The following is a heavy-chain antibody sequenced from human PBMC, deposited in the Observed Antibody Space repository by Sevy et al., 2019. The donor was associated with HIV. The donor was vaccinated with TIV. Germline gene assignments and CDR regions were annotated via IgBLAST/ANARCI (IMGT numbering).Heavy chain of an antibody. CDR3: ARVGSSTMIVVALYGAFDI. CDR1: GFTFSSYW. V-gene: IGHV3-7*01. CDR2: IKQDGSEK. D-gene: IGHD3-22*01. Sequence: GGSLRLSCAASGFTFSSYWMSWVRQAPGKGLEWVANIKQDGSEKYYVDSVKGRFTISRDNTKNSLYLQMNSLRAEDTAVYYCARVGSSTMIVVALYGAFDIWGQGTMVTVSS. J-gene: IGHJ3*02.